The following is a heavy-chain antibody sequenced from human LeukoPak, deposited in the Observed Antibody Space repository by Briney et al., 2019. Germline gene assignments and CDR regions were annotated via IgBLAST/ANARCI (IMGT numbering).Heavy chain of an antibody. J-gene: IGHJ4*02. Sequence: GASVKVSCKASGYTFTSYDINWVRQATGQGLEWMGWMNPNSSNTGYAQKFQGRVTMTRNTSISTAYMELSSLRSEDTAVYYCARGPYLRYFDWSYPYYFDYWGQGTLVTVSS. CDR3: ARGPYLRYFDWSYPYYFDY. CDR1: GYTFTSYD. CDR2: MNPNSSNT. D-gene: IGHD3-9*01. V-gene: IGHV1-8*01.